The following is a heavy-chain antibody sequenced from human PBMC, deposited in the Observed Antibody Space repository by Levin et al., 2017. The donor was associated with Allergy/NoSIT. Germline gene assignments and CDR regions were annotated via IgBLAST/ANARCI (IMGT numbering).Heavy chain of an antibody. CDR1: GFSVSSNY. Sequence: QSGGSLRLSCAVSGFSVSSNYMSWVRQAPGKGLEWVSVIFISGTTDYADSVKGRFTISRDNFKNTVYLQLNSLRTEDTAVYYCARGSGSYYNGPGWGQGTLVTVSS. D-gene: IGHD3-10*01. V-gene: IGHV3-66*02. J-gene: IGHJ4*02. CDR3: ARGSGSYYNGPG. CDR2: IFISGTT.